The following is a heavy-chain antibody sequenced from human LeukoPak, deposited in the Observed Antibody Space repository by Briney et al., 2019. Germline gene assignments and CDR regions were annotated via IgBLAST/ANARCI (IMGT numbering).Heavy chain of an antibody. J-gene: IGHJ4*02. CDR1: GYTFTSYG. CDR3: ARDSMIVVVITPFFDY. V-gene: IGHV1-18*01. CDR2: ISAYNGNT. Sequence: ASVKVSCKASGYTFTSYGISWVRQAPGQGLEWMGWISAYNGNTNYAQKLQGRVTMTTDTSTSTAYMELRSLRSDDTAVYYCARDSMIVVVITPFFDYWGQGTLVTVSS. D-gene: IGHD3-22*01.